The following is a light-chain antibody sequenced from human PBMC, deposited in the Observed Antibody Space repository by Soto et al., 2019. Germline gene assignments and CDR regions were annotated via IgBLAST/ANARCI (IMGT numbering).Light chain of an antibody. J-gene: IGKJ5*01. CDR3: QQYGSSPRIT. CDR1: QTVSSNF. CDR2: GAS. Sequence: EIVLTQSPGTLSLSPGDRATLSCSASQTVSSNFLAWYQQRPAQAPRLLIHGASTRATGITGRFSGSGSGTDFTLTISRLEPEDFAVYYCQQYGSSPRITFGQGTRLEIK. V-gene: IGKV3-20*01.